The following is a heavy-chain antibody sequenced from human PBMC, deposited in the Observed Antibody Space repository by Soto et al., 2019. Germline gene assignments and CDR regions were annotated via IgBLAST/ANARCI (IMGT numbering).Heavy chain of an antibody. CDR1: GGSISSSSYY. D-gene: IGHD2-2*02. J-gene: IGHJ5*02. CDR2: IYYSGSN. CDR3: ARSVCSSTSCYRDNWFDP. V-gene: IGHV4-39*01. Sequence: SETLSLTCTVSGGSISSSSYYWGWIRQPPGKGLEWIGSIYYSGSNYYNPSLKSRVTISVDTSKNQFSLKLSSVTAADTAVYYCARSVCSSTSCYRDNWFDPWGQGTLVTVSS.